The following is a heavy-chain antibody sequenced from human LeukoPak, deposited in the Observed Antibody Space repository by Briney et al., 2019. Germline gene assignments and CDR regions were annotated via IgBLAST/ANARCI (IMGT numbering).Heavy chain of an antibody. CDR1: GGSISSSSYY. Sequence: PSETLSLTCTVSGGSISSSSYYWGWIRQPPGKGLEWIGSIYYSGSTYYNPSLESRVTISVDTSKNQFSLKLSSVTAADTAVYYCARHAEQWLLPDDAFDIWGQGTMVTVSS. J-gene: IGHJ3*02. CDR3: ARHAEQWLLPDDAFDI. CDR2: IYYSGST. V-gene: IGHV4-39*01. D-gene: IGHD6-19*01.